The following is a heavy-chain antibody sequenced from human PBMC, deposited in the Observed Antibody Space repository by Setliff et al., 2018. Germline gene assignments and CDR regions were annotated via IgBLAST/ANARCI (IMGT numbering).Heavy chain of an antibody. CDR2: IYYSGST. J-gene: IGHJ4*02. CDR3: ARDSPLSTAAAGPPFDY. CDR1: GGSISSYY. D-gene: IGHD6-13*01. Sequence: SETLSLTCTVSGGSISSYYWSWIRQPPGKGLEWIGYIYYSGSTNYNPSIKSRVTISVDTSKNQFSLKLSSVTAADTAVYYCARDSPLSTAAAGPPFDYWGQGTLVTVSS. V-gene: IGHV4-59*12.